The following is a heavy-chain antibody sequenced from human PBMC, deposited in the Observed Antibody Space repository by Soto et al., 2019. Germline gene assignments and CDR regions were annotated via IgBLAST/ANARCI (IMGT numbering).Heavy chain of an antibody. CDR3: ARDFTMVRGIFWFDP. CDR2: IIPILGIA. CDR1: GGTFSSYT. V-gene: IGHV1-69*08. J-gene: IGHJ5*02. D-gene: IGHD3-10*01. Sequence: QVQLVQSGAEVKKPGSSVKVSCKASGGTFSSYTISWVRQAPGQGLEWMGRIIPILGIANYAQKFQGRVTNXXDXSXTTAYREWSSLRSEDTAVYYCARDFTMVRGIFWFDPWGQGTLVTVSS.